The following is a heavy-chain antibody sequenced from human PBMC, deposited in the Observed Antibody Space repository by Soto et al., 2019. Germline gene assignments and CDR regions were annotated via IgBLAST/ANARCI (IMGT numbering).Heavy chain of an antibody. CDR2: IRSKANRYAT. J-gene: IGHJ6*02. CDR3: TTVIAVAAPASYYYYYGMDV. D-gene: IGHD6-19*01. Sequence: EVQLVESGGGFVRPGGSLKLSSAASGFPFSGSAMHWVRQASGKGLEWVGRIRSKANRYATAYAASVKRRFTISRDDSKNTAYLQMNSLKTEDTAVYYCTTVIAVAAPASYYYYYGMDVWGQGTTVTVSS. V-gene: IGHV3-73*01. CDR1: GFPFSGSA.